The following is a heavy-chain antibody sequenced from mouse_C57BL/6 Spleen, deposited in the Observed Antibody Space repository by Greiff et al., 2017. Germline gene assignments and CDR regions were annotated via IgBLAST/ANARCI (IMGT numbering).Heavy chain of an antibody. V-gene: IGHV1-81*01. J-gene: IGHJ3*01. D-gene: IGHD2-4*01. CDR1: GYTFTSYG. Sequence: QVQLQQSGAELARPGASVKLSCKASGYTFTSYGISWVKQRTGQGLEWIGEIYPRSGNTYYNEKFKGKATLTADKSSSTAYMELRSLTSEDSAVYFCARNYDYDEDWFAYWGQGTLVTVSA. CDR3: ARNYDYDEDWFAY. CDR2: IYPRSGNT.